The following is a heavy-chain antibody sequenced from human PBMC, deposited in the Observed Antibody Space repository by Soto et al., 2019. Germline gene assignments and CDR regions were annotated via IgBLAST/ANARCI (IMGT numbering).Heavy chain of an antibody. D-gene: IGHD4-17*01. Sequence: EVQVVESGGGLVQPGGSLRLSCVASGFTFSIYWMHWVRQAPGTGLVWVSRMKFDGSTTSYADSVKGRFTISRDNAKNTVYLQMNSLRAENTGVYYCARGLRNYYGVDVWRQGTTVTVSS. CDR1: GFTFSIYW. V-gene: IGHV3-74*01. J-gene: IGHJ6*02. CDR2: MKFDGSTT. CDR3: ARGLRNYYGVDV.